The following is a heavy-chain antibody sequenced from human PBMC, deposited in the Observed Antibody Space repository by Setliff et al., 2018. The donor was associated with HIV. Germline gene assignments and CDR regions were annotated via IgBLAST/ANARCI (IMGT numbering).Heavy chain of an antibody. D-gene: IGHD2-15*01. CDR2: INPSSGGT. CDR3: ARAPHCSGGSCALDH. CDR1: GYTLTGYY. V-gene: IGHV1-2*02. Sequence: ASVKVSCKASGYTLTGYYMHWVRLAPGLGLEWMGWINPSSGGTNFAQRFQHRVNMTRDTSINVAHMELSRLTSDDTAVYYCARAPHCSGGSCALDHWGPGTLVTVSS. J-gene: IGHJ5*02.